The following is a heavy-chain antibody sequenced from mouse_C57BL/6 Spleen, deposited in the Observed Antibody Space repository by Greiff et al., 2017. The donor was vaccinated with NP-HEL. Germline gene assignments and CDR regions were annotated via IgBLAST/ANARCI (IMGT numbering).Heavy chain of an antibody. Sequence: VQLQQSGAELVKPGASVKISCKASGYAFTSYWMNWVKQRPGKGLEWIGQIYPGDGDTNYNGKFKGKATLTADKSSSTAYMQLSSLTSEDSAVYFCARRGDGYDGYAMDYWGQGTSVTVSS. J-gene: IGHJ4*01. CDR2: IYPGDGDT. V-gene: IGHV1-80*01. CDR3: ARRGDGYDGYAMDY. D-gene: IGHD2-2*01. CDR1: GYAFTSYW.